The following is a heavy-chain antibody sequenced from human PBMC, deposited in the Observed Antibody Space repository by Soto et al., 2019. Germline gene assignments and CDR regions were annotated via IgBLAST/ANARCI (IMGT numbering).Heavy chain of an antibody. CDR1: GYTFTTYA. D-gene: IGHD6-19*01. J-gene: IGHJ4*02. CDR2: INAGNGNT. CDR3: ASAVAVPADFDY. V-gene: IGHV1-3*05. Sequence: QVQLVQSGAEEKKPGASVKVSRKASGYTFTTYAMHWVRQAPGQRLEWMGWINAGNGNTKYSQKFQGRVTITRATSASPASMERSSLRSEDTAVYYCASAVAVPADFDYWGQGTLVTVSS.